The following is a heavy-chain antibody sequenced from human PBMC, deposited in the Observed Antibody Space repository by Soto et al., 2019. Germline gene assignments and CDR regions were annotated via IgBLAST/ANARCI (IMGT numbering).Heavy chain of an antibody. D-gene: IGHD1-1*01. V-gene: IGHV4-4*02. CDR3: ARVGDETGTTYYYYGMDV. J-gene: IGHJ6*02. CDR1: GASISSTDW. Sequence: SETLSLTCAVSGASISSTDWWSWVRQPPGKGLEWLGEIYHSGSTNYNPSLKSRVTISVDTSKNQFSLKLSSVTAADTAVYYCARVGDETGTTYYYYGMDVWGQGTTVTV. CDR2: IYHSGST.